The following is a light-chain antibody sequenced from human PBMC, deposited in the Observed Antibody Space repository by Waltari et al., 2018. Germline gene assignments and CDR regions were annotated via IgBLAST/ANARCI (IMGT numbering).Light chain of an antibody. CDR1: QSIDKF. J-gene: IGKJ1*01. CDR2: AAS. V-gene: IGKV1-39*01. Sequence: DIQMTQSPSSLSASVGDRVTLTCRPSQSIDKFLTWYQKKPGKAPDLLIYAASTLQTGVPSRFSGSGSGTDFTLTITSLHPEDFATYYCQPTYTSLAWTFGQGTKVEIK. CDR3: QPTYTSLAWT.